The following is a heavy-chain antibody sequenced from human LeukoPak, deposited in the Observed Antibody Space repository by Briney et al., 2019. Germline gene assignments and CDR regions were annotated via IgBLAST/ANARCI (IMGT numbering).Heavy chain of an antibody. V-gene: IGHV4-59*12. D-gene: IGHD5-12*01. Sequence: SETLFLTCTVSGGSISSYYWSWIRQPPGKGLEWIGYIYYSGSTNYNPSLKSRVTISVDTSKNQFSLKLSSVTAADTAVYYCARAGDIVATMPYYYYGMDVWGQGTTVTVSS. CDR3: ARAGDIVATMPYYYYGMDV. J-gene: IGHJ6*02. CDR1: GGSISSYY. CDR2: IYYSGST.